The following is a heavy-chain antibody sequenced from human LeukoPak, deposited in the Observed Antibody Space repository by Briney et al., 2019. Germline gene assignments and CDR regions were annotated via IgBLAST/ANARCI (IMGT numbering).Heavy chain of an antibody. Sequence: SETLSLTCAVYGGSFSGYYWSWIRQPPGKGLEWIGEINHSGSTNYNPSLKSRVTISVDTSKNQFSLKLSSVTAEDTAVYYCASPNSSSSSAPYYYYYGMDVWGQGTTVTVSS. CDR3: ASPNSSSSSAPYYYYYGMDV. CDR1: GGSFSGYY. CDR2: INHSGST. D-gene: IGHD6-6*01. J-gene: IGHJ6*02. V-gene: IGHV4-34*01.